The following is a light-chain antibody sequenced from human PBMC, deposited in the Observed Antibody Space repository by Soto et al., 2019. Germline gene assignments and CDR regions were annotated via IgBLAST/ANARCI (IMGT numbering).Light chain of an antibody. Sequence: QSVLTQPASVSGAPGQSITISCTGTSDDIGAYNYVSWYQQHPGEAPRLLIHDVTNRPSEVSHRFSGSKYGNTAALTISGLQAEDEGEYYCSSYTYASTVIFGGGTKLTVL. J-gene: IGLJ2*01. CDR2: DVT. CDR3: SSYTYASTVI. CDR1: SDDIGAYNY. V-gene: IGLV2-14*03.